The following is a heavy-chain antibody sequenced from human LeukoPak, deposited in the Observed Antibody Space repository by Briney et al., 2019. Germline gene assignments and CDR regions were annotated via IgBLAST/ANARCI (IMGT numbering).Heavy chain of an antibody. J-gene: IGHJ3*02. CDR3: AKDRGYVWGSYEADAFDI. Sequence: GGSLRLSCAASGFTFSSYGMSWVRQPPGKGLEWVSALDGSGGSTYYADSVKGRCTISRDNSKNTLYLQMNSLRAEDTAVYYCAKDRGYVWGSYEADAFDIWGQGTVVTVSS. CDR2: LDGSGGST. CDR1: GFTFSSYG. V-gene: IGHV3-23*01. D-gene: IGHD3-16*01.